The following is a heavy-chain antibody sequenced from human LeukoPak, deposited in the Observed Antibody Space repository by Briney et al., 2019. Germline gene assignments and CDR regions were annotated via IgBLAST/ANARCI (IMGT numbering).Heavy chain of an antibody. Sequence: GESLKISCKGSGYSFTNYWIGWVRQMPGKGLEWMGIIYPGDSDIRYSPSFQGQVTISADKSISTAYLQWSSLKASDTAMYYCARHQSGSRTQYYYMDVWGKGTTVTVSS. V-gene: IGHV5-51*01. CDR1: GYSFTNYW. CDR2: IYPGDSDI. CDR3: ARHQSGSRTQYYYMDV. D-gene: IGHD3-10*01. J-gene: IGHJ6*03.